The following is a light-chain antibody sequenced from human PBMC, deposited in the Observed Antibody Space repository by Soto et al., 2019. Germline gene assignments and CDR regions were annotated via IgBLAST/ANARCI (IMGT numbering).Light chain of an antibody. CDR2: SAS. Sequence: EIAMTQSPATLSVSPGERATLSCRASQSISTELAWYQQIPGQPPRLLISSASTRATGVPARFPGSGSGSAFTLTLCGLQSEDFAIFYCQQGHNWPPTFGQGTRLEI. J-gene: IGKJ2*01. V-gene: IGKV3-15*01. CDR1: QSISTE. CDR3: QQGHNWPPT.